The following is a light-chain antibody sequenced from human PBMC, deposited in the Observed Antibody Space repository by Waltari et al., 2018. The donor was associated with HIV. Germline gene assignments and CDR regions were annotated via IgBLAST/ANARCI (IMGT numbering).Light chain of an antibody. J-gene: IGLJ2*01. Sequence: QSVLTQPPSASGTPGQRVPISCSGSSSNIGSNYLYWYQQLPGTAPKLLIFRNNQRPSGFPDRISGSKSGTSASLAISGLRSEDEADYYCAAWDDSLSGYVEFGGGTKLTVL. V-gene: IGLV1-47*01. CDR1: SSNIGSNY. CDR3: AAWDDSLSGYVE. CDR2: RNN.